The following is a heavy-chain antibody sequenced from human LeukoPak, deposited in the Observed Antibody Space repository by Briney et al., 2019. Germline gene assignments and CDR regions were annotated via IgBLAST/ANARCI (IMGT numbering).Heavy chain of an antibody. CDR1: GFTVSSNY. J-gene: IGHJ4*02. D-gene: IGHD3-22*01. CDR3: ARDLSHDSSGYSDY. V-gene: IGHV3-53*01. CDR2: IYSCGST. Sequence: PGGSLRLSCAASGFTVSSNYMSWVRQAPGKGLEWVSVIYSCGSTYYADSVKGRFTISRDNSKNTLYLQMNSLRAEDTAVYYCARDLSHDSSGYSDYWGQGTLVTVSS.